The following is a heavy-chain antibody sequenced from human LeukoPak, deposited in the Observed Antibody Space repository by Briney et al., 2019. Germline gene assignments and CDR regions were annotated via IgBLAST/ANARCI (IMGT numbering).Heavy chain of an antibody. CDR3: ASLCSGGGCNSDTFDI. CDR1: SGSIGNYY. CDR2: IYYSGST. V-gene: IGHV4-59*01. Sequence: SETLSLTCTVSSGSIGNYYWNWIRQPPGKGLERIGHIYYSGSTNYNPSLKSRVTISVDTSKNQFSLRLSSVTAADTAVYYCASLCSGGGCNSDTFDIWGQGTMVTVSS. D-gene: IGHD2-15*01. J-gene: IGHJ3*02.